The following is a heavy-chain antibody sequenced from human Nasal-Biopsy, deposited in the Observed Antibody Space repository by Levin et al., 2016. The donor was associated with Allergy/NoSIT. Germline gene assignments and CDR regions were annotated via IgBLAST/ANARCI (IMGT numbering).Heavy chain of an antibody. V-gene: IGHV3-53*01. Sequence: GGSLRLSCKGSDFSVASNYMTWVRQVPGKGLEWVSLIYSGGATFYADSVKARFTISRDNSKNTLYLQMDSLKDEDTAIYYCTGFWWSVGAFDLWGQGTMVTVSS. J-gene: IGHJ3*01. D-gene: IGHD2-15*01. CDR2: IYSGGAT. CDR1: DFSVASNY. CDR3: TGFWWSVGAFDL.